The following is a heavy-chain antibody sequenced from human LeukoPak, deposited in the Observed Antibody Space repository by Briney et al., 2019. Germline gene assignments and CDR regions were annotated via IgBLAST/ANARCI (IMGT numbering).Heavy chain of an antibody. D-gene: IGHD3-3*01. CDR1: GGTFSSYA. V-gene: IGHV1-69*05. J-gene: IGHJ5*02. Sequence: SVKVSCKASGGTFSSYAISWVRQAPGQGLEWVGGIIPIFGTANYAQKFQGRVTITTDESTSTAYMELSSLRSEDTAVYYCARELTIFGVVPGYNWFDPWGQGTLVTVSS. CDR2: IIPIFGTA. CDR3: ARELTIFGVVPGYNWFDP.